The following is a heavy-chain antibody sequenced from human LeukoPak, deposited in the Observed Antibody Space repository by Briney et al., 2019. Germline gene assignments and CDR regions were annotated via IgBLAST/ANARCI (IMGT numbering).Heavy chain of an antibody. CDR2: ISGSGGYT. V-gene: IGHV3-23*01. Sequence: GGSLRLSCAASGLTFSNYAMSWVRQAPGKGLEWVSGISGSGGYTYYADSVKGRFTISRDNSKNTPYLQMNRLRAEDTAIYYCAKDPYYDFWSGYYYFDYWGQGTLVTVSS. D-gene: IGHD3-3*01. CDR1: GLTFSNYA. CDR3: AKDPYYDFWSGYYYFDY. J-gene: IGHJ4*02.